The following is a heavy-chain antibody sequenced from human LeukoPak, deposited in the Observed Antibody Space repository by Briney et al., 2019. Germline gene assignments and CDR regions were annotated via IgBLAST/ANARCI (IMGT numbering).Heavy chain of an antibody. Sequence: GESLKISCEASGYSFRNYWIAWVRQMPGKGPECMGLIYPADSDTRFSPSFQGQVTISADKSISTAYLQWSSLKASDTAMYYCARHRLNYYDSSHDAFDIWGQGTMVTVSS. CDR1: GYSFRNYW. V-gene: IGHV5-51*01. J-gene: IGHJ3*02. D-gene: IGHD3-22*01. CDR3: ARHRLNYYDSSHDAFDI. CDR2: IYPADSDT.